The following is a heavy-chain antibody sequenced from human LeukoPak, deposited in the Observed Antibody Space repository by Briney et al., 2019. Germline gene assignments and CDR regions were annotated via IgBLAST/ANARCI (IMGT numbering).Heavy chain of an antibody. D-gene: IGHD1-20*01. V-gene: IGHV3-7*05. CDR2: ISQDGSAK. J-gene: IGHJ4*01. Sequence: GGSLRLSCAASGFTFSTYWMTWVRQAPGKGLEWVANISQDGSAKYSVDSVKGRFTISRDNAKNSLYLQMYSLRAEDTAIYYCATNWNSAFDYWGQGTLVTAPS. CDR3: ATNWNSAFDY. CDR1: GFTFSTYW.